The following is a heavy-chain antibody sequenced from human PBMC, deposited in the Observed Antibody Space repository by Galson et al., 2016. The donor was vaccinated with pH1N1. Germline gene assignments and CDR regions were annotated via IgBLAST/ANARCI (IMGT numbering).Heavy chain of an antibody. D-gene: IGHD3-9*01. CDR2: INTKTENP. J-gene: IGHJ3*02. V-gene: IGHV7-4-1*02. Sequence: SVKVSCKASGFTFSNHGINWVRQAPGQGLEWMGWINTKTENPTYAQGFTGRFAFSLDTSVNTAYLQINSLKADDTAVYYCARETPSPSPTVLRYFDWSRGLSAFDMWGRGTLVTVSS. CDR3: ARETPSPSPTVLRYFDWSRGLSAFDM. CDR1: GFTFSNHG.